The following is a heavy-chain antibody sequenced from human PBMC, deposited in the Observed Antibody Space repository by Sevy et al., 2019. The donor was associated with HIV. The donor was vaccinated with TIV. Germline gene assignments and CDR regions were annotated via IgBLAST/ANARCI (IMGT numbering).Heavy chain of an antibody. D-gene: IGHD4-17*01. CDR1: GFIFSSYE. V-gene: IGHV3-48*03. J-gene: IGHJ4*02. CDR2: FTNSGSSV. Sequence: GGSLRLSCVASGFIFSSYEMNWVRQAPGKGLEWVSYFTNSGSSVYYSDSVRGRFTISRENAKKSLFLQMNSLRAEDTALYYCARDLPPSATTVSHFDYWGRGTLVTVSS. CDR3: ARDLPPSATTVSHFDY.